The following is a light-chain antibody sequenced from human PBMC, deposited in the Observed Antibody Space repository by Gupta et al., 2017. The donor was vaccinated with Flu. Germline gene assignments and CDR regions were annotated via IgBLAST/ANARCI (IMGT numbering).Light chain of an antibody. CDR3: QQSYSTPQIT. Sequence: MTQSPSSLSASVGDRVTITCRASQSISSYLNWYQQKPGKAPKLLIYAASSLQSGVPSRFGGSGSGTDFTLTISSLQPEDFATYYCQQSYSTPQITFGQGTRLEIK. CDR2: AAS. CDR1: QSISSY. J-gene: IGKJ5*01. V-gene: IGKV1-39*01.